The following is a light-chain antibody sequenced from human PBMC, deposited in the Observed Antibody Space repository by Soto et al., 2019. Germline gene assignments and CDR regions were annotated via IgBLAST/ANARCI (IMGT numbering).Light chain of an antibody. V-gene: IGLV2-14*01. CDR2: EVR. CDR1: SSDVGRYNY. Sequence: QSVLTQPAAVSGPPGQSITISCTGTSSDVGRYNYVSWYQQHPGKAPKLMVYEVRNRPSGVSNRFSGSKSGNTASLTISGLQADDEADYYCCSYAGTYTYVFGIGTKVTVL. J-gene: IGLJ1*01. CDR3: CSYAGTYTYV.